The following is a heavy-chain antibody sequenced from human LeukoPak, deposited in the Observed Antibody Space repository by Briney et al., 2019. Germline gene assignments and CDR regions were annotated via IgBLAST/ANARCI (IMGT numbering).Heavy chain of an antibody. CDR2: VYYSGNS. J-gene: IGHJ3*02. CDR1: GGSMSSYY. V-gene: IGHV4-59*01. Sequence: PSETLSLTCTVSGGSMSSYYWSWIRQPPGKELEWIGYVYYSGNSKYNPPLNSRVSISIDTSKNKFSLKLNSVTDADTALYYCARGPERRAFDIWGQGTIVTVSS. CDR3: ARGPERRAFDI. D-gene: IGHD1-1*01.